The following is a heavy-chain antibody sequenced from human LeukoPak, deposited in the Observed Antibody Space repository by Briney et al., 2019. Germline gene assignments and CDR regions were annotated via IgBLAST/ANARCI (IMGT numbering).Heavy chain of an antibody. Sequence: SETLSLTCTVSGGSISSGSYYWSWIRQPAGKGLEWIGRIYTSGSTNYNPSLKSRVTISVDTSKNQFSLKLSSVTAADTAVYYCARESDWGYSYGKGNYYYMDVWGKGTTVTVSS. CDR3: ARESDWGYSYGKGNYYYMDV. D-gene: IGHD5-18*01. CDR2: IYTSGST. CDR1: GGSISSGSYY. J-gene: IGHJ6*03. V-gene: IGHV4-61*02.